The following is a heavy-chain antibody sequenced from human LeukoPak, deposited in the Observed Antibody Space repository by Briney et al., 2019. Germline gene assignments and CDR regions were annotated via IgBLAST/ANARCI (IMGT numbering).Heavy chain of an antibody. J-gene: IGHJ4*02. V-gene: IGHV2-5*02. Sequence: SGPTLVKPTQTLTLTCTFSGFSLSTSGVGVGWVRQPPGKALEWLALIYWDDDKRYSPSLKSRLTITKDTSKNQVVLTMTNMDPVDTATYYCARSGIVVVPAATLQFDYWGQGTLVTVSS. CDR3: ARSGIVVVPAATLQFDY. D-gene: IGHD2-2*01. CDR2: IYWDDDK. CDR1: GFSLSTSGVG.